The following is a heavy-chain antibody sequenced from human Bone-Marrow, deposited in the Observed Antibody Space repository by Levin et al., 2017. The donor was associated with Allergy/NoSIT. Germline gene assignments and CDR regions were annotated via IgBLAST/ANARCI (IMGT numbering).Heavy chain of an antibody. D-gene: IGHD3-10*01. J-gene: IGHJ3*02. V-gene: IGHV7-4-1*02. Sequence: GESLKISCKASGYTFTSYAMNWVRQAPGQGLEWMGWINTNTGNPTYAQGFTGRFVFSLDTSVSTAYLQISSLKAEDTAVYYCAGGSGSYYNGLHDAFDSWGQGTMVTVSS. CDR1: GYTFTSYA. CDR2: INTNTGNP. CDR3: AGGSGSYYNGLHDAFDS.